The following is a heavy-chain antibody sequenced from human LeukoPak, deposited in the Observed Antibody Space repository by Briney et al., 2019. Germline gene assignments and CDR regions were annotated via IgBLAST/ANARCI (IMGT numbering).Heavy chain of an antibody. V-gene: IGHV1-24*01. CDR3: AKVFGKFHSSGWYYFDY. J-gene: IGHJ4*02. CDR1: GYTLTELS. CDR2: FDPEDGET. Sequence: ASVKVSCKVSGYTLTELSMHWVRQAPGKGLEWMGGFDPEDGETIYAQKFQGRVTMTEDTSTDTAYMELSSLRAEDTAVYYCAKVFGKFHSSGWYYFDYWGQGTLVTVSS. D-gene: IGHD6-19*01.